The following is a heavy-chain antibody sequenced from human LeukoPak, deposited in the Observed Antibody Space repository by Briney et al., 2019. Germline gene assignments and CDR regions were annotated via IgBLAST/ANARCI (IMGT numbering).Heavy chain of an antibody. CDR3: AKTPTSLVRGGYYFDS. Sequence: SETLSPTCAVYGGSFSDYYWNWIRQPPGKGLEWIGEINHSGSTNYNPSLKTRVSISVDTSKNQFSLKLNSVTAADTAVYFCAKTPTSLVRGGYYFDSWGQGTLVTVSS. J-gene: IGHJ4*02. V-gene: IGHV4-34*01. CDR1: GGSFSDYY. D-gene: IGHD6-6*01. CDR2: INHSGST.